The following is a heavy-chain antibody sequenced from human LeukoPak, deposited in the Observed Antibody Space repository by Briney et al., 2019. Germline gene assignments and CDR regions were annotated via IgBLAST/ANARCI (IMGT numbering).Heavy chain of an antibody. CDR2: IIPIFGTA. J-gene: IGHJ3*02. CDR3: ARYCSGGSCYGNAFDI. V-gene: IGHV1-69*06. D-gene: IGHD2-15*01. CDR1: GGTFSSYA. Sequence: SVKVSCRASGGTFSSYAISWVRQAPGQGLEWMGGIIPIFGTANYAQKFQGRVTITADKSTSTAYMELSSLRSEDTAVYYCARYCSGGSCYGNAFDIWGQGTMVTVPS.